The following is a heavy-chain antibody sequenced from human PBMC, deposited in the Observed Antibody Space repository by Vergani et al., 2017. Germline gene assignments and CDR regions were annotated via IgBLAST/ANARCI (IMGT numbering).Heavy chain of an antibody. CDR3: ARGSDYGDSGVGY. CDR1: GFTVSSNY. J-gene: IGHJ4*02. D-gene: IGHD4-17*01. V-gene: IGHV4-34*01. Sequence: QVQLVESGGGLVQPGGSLRLSCAASGFTVSSNYMSWVRQAPGKGLEWIGEINHSGSTNYNPSLKSRATISVDTAKNQFSLKLSSVTAADTPVYYCARGSDYGDSGVGYWGQGTLVTVSS. CDR2: INHSGST.